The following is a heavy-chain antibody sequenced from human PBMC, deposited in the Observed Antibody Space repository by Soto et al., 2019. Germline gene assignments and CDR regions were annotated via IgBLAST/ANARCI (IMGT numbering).Heavy chain of an antibody. CDR3: ARDRVNNWNGIDY. Sequence: GGSLRLACPASGFTFSSYSMNWVRQAPGKGLEWVSSISSSSSYIYYADSVKGRFTISRDNAKNSLYLQMNSLRAEDTAVYYCARDRVNNWNGIDYWGQGTLVTVS. J-gene: IGHJ4*02. D-gene: IGHD1-20*01. V-gene: IGHV3-21*01. CDR2: ISSSSSYI. CDR1: GFTFSSYS.